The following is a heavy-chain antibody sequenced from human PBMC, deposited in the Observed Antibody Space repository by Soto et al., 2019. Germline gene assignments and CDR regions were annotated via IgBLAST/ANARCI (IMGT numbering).Heavy chain of an antibody. CDR3: ARDKPYGSGTSNWFEP. D-gene: IGHD3-10*01. CDR1: GGTFSSYA. J-gene: IGHJ5*02. V-gene: IGHV1-69*13. CDR2: IIPIFGTA. Sequence: SVKVSCKASGGTFSSYAISWVRQAPGQGLEWMGGIIPIFGTANYAQKFQGRVTITADESTSTAYMELSSLRSEDTAGYYCARDKPYGSGTSNWFEPWGQGTLVTVSS.